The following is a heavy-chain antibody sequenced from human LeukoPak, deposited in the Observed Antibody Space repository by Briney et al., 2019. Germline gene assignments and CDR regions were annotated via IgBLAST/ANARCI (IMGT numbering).Heavy chain of an antibody. J-gene: IGHJ4*02. D-gene: IGHD2-15*01. CDR1: GDSISSGDYY. CDR2: INYSGTT. CDR3: ARTYCRGGTCYSWDY. Sequence: PSETLSLTCTVSGDSISSGDYYWSWARRHPGKGLEWIGYINYSGTTYYNPSLTSRVTISVDTSKSQFSLKLSSVTAADTAVYYCARTYCRGGTCYSWDYWGQGTLVTVSS. V-gene: IGHV4-31*03.